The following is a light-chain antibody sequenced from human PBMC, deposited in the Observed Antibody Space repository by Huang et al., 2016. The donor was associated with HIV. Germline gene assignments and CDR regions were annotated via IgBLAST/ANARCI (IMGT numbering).Light chain of an antibody. Sequence: EIVMTQSPATLSVSPGERATLSCRASQSVSSNLAWYQQKAGQTPRHLIYGASTRATGIPARFSGSGSGTEFTLTISGLQSEDSAVYYCQQYKNWPPVTFGGGTKVEIK. CDR1: QSVSSN. J-gene: IGKJ4*01. CDR3: QQYKNWPPVT. CDR2: GAS. V-gene: IGKV3-15*01.